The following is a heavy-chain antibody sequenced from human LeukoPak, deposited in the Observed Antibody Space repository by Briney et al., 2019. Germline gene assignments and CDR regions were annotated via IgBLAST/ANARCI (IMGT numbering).Heavy chain of an antibody. D-gene: IGHD1-7*01. CDR2: ISGSGGST. CDR3: AKDRDWNYVGDWFDP. J-gene: IGHJ5*02. Sequence: GGPLRLSCAASGFTFSSYAMSWVRQAPGKGLEWVSAISGSGGSTYYADSVKGRFTISRDNSKNTLYLQMNSLRAEDTAVYFCAKDRDWNYVGDWFDPWGQGTLVTVSS. V-gene: IGHV3-23*01. CDR1: GFTFSSYA.